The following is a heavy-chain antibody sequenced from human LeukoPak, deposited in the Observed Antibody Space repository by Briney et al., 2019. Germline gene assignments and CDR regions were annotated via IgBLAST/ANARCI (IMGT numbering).Heavy chain of an antibody. CDR1: GGSISSHY. CDR3: ASDPPPQYSGSYYGSF. Sequence: SETLSLTCTVSGGSISSHYWGWIRQPPGKGLEWIGYIYYSGSTYYNPSLKSRVTISVDTSKNQFSLKLSSVTAADTAVYYCASDPPPQYSGSYYGSFWGQGTLVTVSS. V-gene: IGHV4-59*06. J-gene: IGHJ4*02. CDR2: IYYSGST. D-gene: IGHD1-26*01.